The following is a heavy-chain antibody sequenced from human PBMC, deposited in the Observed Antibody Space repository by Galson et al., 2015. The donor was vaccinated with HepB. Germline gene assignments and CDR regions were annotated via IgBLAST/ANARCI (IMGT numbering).Heavy chain of an antibody. CDR3: ARDFNYHDYGDSTLGY. CDR1: GFTFSSYA. V-gene: IGHV3-30*04. Sequence: LRLSCAASGFTFSSYAMHWVRQAPGKGLEWVAVISYDGSNKYYADSVKGRFTISRDNSKNTLYLQMNSLRAEDTAVYYCARDFNYHDYGDSTLGYWGQGTLVTVSS. D-gene: IGHD4-17*01. J-gene: IGHJ4*02. CDR2: ISYDGSNK.